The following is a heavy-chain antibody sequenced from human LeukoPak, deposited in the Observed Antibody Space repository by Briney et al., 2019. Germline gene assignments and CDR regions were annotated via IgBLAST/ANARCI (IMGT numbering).Heavy chain of an antibody. Sequence: SETLSLTCTVSGGSISSSSYYWGWIRQPPGKGLEWIGSIYYSGSTYYNPSLKSRVTISVDTSKNQFSLKLSSVTAADTAVYYCAVVPAAHYYYYGMDVWGQGTTVTVSS. D-gene: IGHD2-2*01. V-gene: IGHV4-39*07. CDR1: GGSISSSSYY. CDR3: AVVPAAHYYYYGMDV. CDR2: IYYSGST. J-gene: IGHJ6*02.